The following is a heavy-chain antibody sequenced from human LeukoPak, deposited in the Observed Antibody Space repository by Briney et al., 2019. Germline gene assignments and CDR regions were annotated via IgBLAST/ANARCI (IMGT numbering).Heavy chain of an antibody. Sequence: TGGSLRLSCAAYGFTFSSYWMSWVSQAAGKGLEWVANIKEDGSEKYYVASVKGRFTISRDNAKNSLYLHMDSVRAEDTAVYYCARDSHYSSDYWGQGTLVTVSS. CDR3: ARDSHYSSDY. CDR1: GFTFSSYW. J-gene: IGHJ4*02. V-gene: IGHV3-7*05. D-gene: IGHD6-6*01. CDR2: IKEDGSEK.